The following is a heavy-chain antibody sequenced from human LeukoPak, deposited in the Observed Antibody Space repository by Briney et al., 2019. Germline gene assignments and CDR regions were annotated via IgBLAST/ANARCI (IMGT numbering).Heavy chain of an antibody. CDR2: IYHSGST. V-gene: IGHV4-4*02. CDR1: GGSISSSNW. J-gene: IGHJ6*04. Sequence: SGTLSLTCAVSGGSISSSNWWSWVRQPPGKGLEWIEEIYHSGSTNYNPSLKSRVTISVDKSKNQFSLKLSSVTAADTAVYYCAGPTVGYYYGMDVWGKGTTVTVSS. CDR3: AGPTVGYYYGMDV. D-gene: IGHD1-26*01.